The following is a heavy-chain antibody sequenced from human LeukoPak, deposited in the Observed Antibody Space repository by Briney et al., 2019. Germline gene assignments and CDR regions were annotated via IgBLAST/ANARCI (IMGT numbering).Heavy chain of an antibody. CDR1: GFAFSSYW. J-gene: IGHJ3*02. CDR2: INSDGSST. Sequence: GGSLRLSCAASGFAFSSYWMHWVRQAPGKGLVWVSRINSDGSSTSYADSVKGRFTISRDNAKNTLYLQMNSLRAEDTAVYYCARDNRLSAYAMEDAFDIWGQGTMVTVSS. CDR3: ARDNRLSAYAMEDAFDI. D-gene: IGHD5-18*01. V-gene: IGHV3-74*01.